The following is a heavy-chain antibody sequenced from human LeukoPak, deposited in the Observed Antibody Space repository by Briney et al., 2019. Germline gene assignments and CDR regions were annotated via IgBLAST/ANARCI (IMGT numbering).Heavy chain of an antibody. V-gene: IGHV1-46*01. CDR2: INPSGGST. J-gene: IGHJ4*02. CDR3: ARGDVDTAMVTMWFDY. Sequence: GASVKVSCKASGYTLTSYYMHWVRQAPGQGLEWMGIINPSGGSTSYAQKFQGRVTMTRDTSTSTVYMELSSLRSEDTAVYYCARGDVDTAMVTMWFDYWGQGTLVTVSS. D-gene: IGHD5-18*01. CDR1: GYTLTSYY.